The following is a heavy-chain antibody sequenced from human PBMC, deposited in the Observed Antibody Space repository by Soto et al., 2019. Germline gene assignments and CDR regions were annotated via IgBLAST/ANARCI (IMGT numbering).Heavy chain of an antibody. J-gene: IGHJ4*02. Sequence: GGSLRLSCAASGFTFSDYWMSWFRQAPGKGLEWVANIKLDGSEKYSVDSVKGRFTISRDNARNSLYLQMNNLRAEDTAIYYCARGGIYALFDFWGQGALVSVSS. D-gene: IGHD6-13*01. CDR2: IKLDGSEK. V-gene: IGHV3-7*05. CDR3: ARGGIYALFDF. CDR1: GFTFSDYW.